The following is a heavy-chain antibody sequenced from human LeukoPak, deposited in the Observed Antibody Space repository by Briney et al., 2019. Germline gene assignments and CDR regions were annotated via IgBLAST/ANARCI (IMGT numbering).Heavy chain of an antibody. D-gene: IGHD3-10*01. J-gene: IGHJ4*02. Sequence: GRSLRLSCAASGFTFSSYGMLWVRQAPGKGLEWVAVISYDGSNKYYADSVKGRFTISRDNSKNTLYLQMNSLRAEDTAVYYCAKDQGSGYYGSGPVGYWGQGTRSPSPQ. CDR3: AKDQGSGYYGSGPVGY. CDR2: ISYDGSNK. V-gene: IGHV3-30*18. CDR1: GFTFSSYG.